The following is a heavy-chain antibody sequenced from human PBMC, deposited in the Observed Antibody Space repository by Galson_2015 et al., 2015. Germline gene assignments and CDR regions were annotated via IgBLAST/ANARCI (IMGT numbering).Heavy chain of an antibody. J-gene: IGHJ3*02. CDR3: PVGFGIGYAFDI. D-gene: IGHD3-10*01. CDR2: IDPSDSYT. V-gene: IGHV5-10-1*01. Sequence: QSGAEVKKPGESLRISCTGSGYSFTSYWISWVRQMPGKGLEWMGRIDPSDSYTNYSPSFQGHVTISADKSISTAYLQWSSLKASDSAMYYWPVGFGIGYAFDIWCQGAMVTVSS. CDR1: GYSFTSYW.